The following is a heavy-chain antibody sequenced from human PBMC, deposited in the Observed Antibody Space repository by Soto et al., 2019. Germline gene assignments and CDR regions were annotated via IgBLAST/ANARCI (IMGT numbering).Heavy chain of an antibody. V-gene: IGHV1-18*01. Sequence: QVQLVQSGGELKKPGASVKVSCKASGYTFTNYAISWVRQAPGRGLEWMGWVNTYNGNPNYAQIFQGRVTMTTDTSTGTANMALRSLKSDDSAIYYCARDSQYSTSWQRFDSWGQGTLVTVSS. D-gene: IGHD6-13*01. J-gene: IGHJ4*02. CDR2: VNTYNGNP. CDR3: ARDSQYSTSWQRFDS. CDR1: GYTFTNYA.